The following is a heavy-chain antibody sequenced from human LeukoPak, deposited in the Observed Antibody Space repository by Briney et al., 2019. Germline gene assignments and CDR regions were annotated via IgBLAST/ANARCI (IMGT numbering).Heavy chain of an antibody. V-gene: IGHV3-20*04. Sequence: GGSLRLSCAAAGFTFDDYGMSWVRQGPGKGLEGVSGINWNGGRTGYADSVKGRFTISRDNARNSLYLQMNSLRAEDTAFYYCAINGGGDSGYGNFDYWGQGTLVIVSS. D-gene: IGHD5-12*01. CDR1: GFTFDDYG. J-gene: IGHJ4*02. CDR3: AINGGGDSGYGNFDY. CDR2: INWNGGRT.